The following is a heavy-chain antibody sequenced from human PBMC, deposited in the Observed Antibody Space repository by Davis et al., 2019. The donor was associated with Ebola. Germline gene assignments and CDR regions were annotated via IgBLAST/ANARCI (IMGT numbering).Heavy chain of an antibody. CDR2: IYYSGST. Sequence: SETLSLTCTVSGGSISSSSYYWGWIRQPPGKGLEWIGSIYYSGSTYYNPSLKSRVTISVDTSKNQFSLKLSSVTAADTAVYYCARRPDIVATIFDYWGQGTLVTVSS. CDR3: ARRPDIVATIFDY. D-gene: IGHD5-12*01. V-gene: IGHV4-39*01. CDR1: GGSISSSSYY. J-gene: IGHJ4*02.